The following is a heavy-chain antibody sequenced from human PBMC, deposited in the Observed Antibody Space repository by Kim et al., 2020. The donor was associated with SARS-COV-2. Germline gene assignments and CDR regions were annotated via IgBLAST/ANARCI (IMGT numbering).Heavy chain of an antibody. Sequence: SETLSLTCTVSGGSISSSSYYWGWIRPPPGKGREWIGSIYYSGSTYYNPTITSRVTISVDTYKNQFSQKLSPVTAADTAVYYCARSPKVGTGNWFDPWGQGTLVTVSS. V-gene: IGHV4-39*07. CDR3: ARSPKVGTGNWFDP. D-gene: IGHD1-1*01. CDR1: GGSISSSSYY. CDR2: IYYSGST. J-gene: IGHJ5*02.